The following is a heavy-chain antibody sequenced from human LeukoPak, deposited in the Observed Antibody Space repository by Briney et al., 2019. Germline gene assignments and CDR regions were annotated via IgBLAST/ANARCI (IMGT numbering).Heavy chain of an antibody. CDR3: ARSFRYSGSYFDY. CDR1: GYTFTGYY. D-gene: IGHD1-26*01. Sequence: ASVRVSCKASGYTFTGYYMHWVRQAPGQGLEWMGWINPNSGGTNYAQKFQGRVTMIRDTSISTAYMELSRLRSDDTAVYYCARSFRYSGSYFDYWGQGTLDSVSS. CDR2: INPNSGGT. J-gene: IGHJ4*02. V-gene: IGHV1-2*02.